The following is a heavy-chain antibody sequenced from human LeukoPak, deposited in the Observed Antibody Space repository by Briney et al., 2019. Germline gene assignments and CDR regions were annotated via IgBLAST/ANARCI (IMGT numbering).Heavy chain of an antibody. CDR1: GYTLTELS. D-gene: IGHD3-22*01. J-gene: IGHJ5*02. V-gene: IGHV1-24*01. Sequence: ASVKVSCKVSGYTLTELSMYWVRQAPGKGLEWMGGFDPEDGETIYAQKFQGRVTMTEDTSTDTAYMELSSLRSEDTAVYYCATDLNTMIVTLSTSWGQGTLVTVSS. CDR3: ATDLNTMIVTLSTS. CDR2: FDPEDGET.